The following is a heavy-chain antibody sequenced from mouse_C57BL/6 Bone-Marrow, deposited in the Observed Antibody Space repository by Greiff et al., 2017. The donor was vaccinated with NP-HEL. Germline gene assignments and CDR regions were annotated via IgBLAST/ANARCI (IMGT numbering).Heavy chain of an antibody. V-gene: IGHV1-59*01. CDR3: ADGYYRAAWFAY. J-gene: IGHJ3*01. D-gene: IGHD2-3*01. Sequence: VQLQQPGAELVRPGTSVKLSCKASCYTFTSYWMHWVKQRPGQGLEWIGVIDPSDSYTNYNQKFKGKATLTVDTSSSTAYMQLSSLTSEDSAVYYCADGYYRAAWFAYWGQGTLVTVSA. CDR2: IDPSDSYT. CDR1: CYTFTSYW.